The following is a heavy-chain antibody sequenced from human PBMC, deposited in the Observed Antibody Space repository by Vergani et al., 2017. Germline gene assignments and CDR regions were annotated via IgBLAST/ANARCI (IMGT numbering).Heavy chain of an antibody. CDR1: GYTFPIYW. J-gene: IGHJ4*02. CDR2: IYPGDSDT. CDR3: ARRDEQGRLFDY. D-gene: IGHD1/OR15-1a*01. V-gene: IGHV5-51*01. Sequence: EVQLVQSGAEVKKPGESLKISCKGSGYTFPIYWIGWVRQMPGKALEWMGIIYPGDSDTRYSQSFQGQVTISADKYISTAYLQWSSLKATDTAMYYCARRDEQGRLFDYWGQGTLVIVSS.